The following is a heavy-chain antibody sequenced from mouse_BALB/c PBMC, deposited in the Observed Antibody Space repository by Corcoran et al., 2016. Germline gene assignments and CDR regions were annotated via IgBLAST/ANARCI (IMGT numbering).Heavy chain of an antibody. V-gene: IGHV1-18*01. J-gene: IGHJ4*01. CDR3: ASSRGYYGLYAMDY. D-gene: IGHD1-1*01. CDR2: INPYNGGT. CDR1: GYSFTGYT. Sequence: EVQLQQSGPELVKPGASMKISCKASGYSFTGYTMNWVKQSHGKNLEWIGLINPYNGGTSYNQKFKGKATLTVDKSSSTGYMELLSLTSEDSAVYYCASSRGYYGLYAMDYWGQGTSVTVSS.